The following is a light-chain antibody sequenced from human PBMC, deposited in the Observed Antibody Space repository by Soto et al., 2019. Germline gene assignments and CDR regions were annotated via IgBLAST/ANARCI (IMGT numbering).Light chain of an antibody. J-gene: IGKJ5*01. CDR3: QQLSNWIT. Sequence: EIVLTQSPATLSLSPGERATLSCRASQSVSSYLAWYQQKPGQAPRLLIYDASNRATGIPARFSGSGSGTDFTLTISSLEPEDFAVYYCQQLSNWITFGQGKRLEIK. CDR2: DAS. CDR1: QSVSSY. V-gene: IGKV3-11*01.